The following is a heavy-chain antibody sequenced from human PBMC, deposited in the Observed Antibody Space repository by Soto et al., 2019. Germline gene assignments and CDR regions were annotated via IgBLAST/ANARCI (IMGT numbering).Heavy chain of an antibody. CDR2: IYYSGST. CDR3: ARRFEVITDHWYFDL. D-gene: IGHD3-22*01. CDR1: GGSISSYY. J-gene: IGHJ2*01. V-gene: IGHV4-59*08. Sequence: QVQLQESGPGLVKPSETLSLTCTVSGGSISSYYWSWIRQPPGKGLEWIGYIYYSGSTNYNPSLKSRVTISVDTSKNPFSLKLSSVTAADTAVYYCARRFEVITDHWYFDLWGRGTLVTVSS.